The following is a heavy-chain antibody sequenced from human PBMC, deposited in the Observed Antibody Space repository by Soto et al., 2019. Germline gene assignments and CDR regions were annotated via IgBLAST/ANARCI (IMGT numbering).Heavy chain of an antibody. D-gene: IGHD6-13*01. V-gene: IGHV3-23*01. Sequence: GGSLRLSCAASGFTFSSYAMSWVRQAPGKGLEWVSAISGSGGSTYYADSVKGRFTISRDNSKNTLYLQMNSLRAEDTAVYYCAKTYSSSLYSIDLGFFDYWGQGTLVTVSS. J-gene: IGHJ4*02. CDR1: GFTFSSYA. CDR3: AKTYSSSLYSIDLGFFDY. CDR2: ISGSGGST.